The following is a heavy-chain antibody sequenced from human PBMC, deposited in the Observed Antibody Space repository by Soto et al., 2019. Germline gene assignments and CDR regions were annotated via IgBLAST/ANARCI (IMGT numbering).Heavy chain of an antibody. D-gene: IGHD1-26*01. CDR2: ISYDGSNK. V-gene: IGHV3-30*18. CDR1: GFTFSSYG. Sequence: QVQLVESGGGVVQPGRSLRLSCAASGFTFSSYGMHWVRQAPGKGLEWVAVISYDGSNKYYADSVKGRFTISRDNSKNTLYLQMNSLRAEDTAVYYCAKDRGVWRATEGFDYWGQGTLVIVSS. CDR3: AKDRGVWRATEGFDY. J-gene: IGHJ4*02.